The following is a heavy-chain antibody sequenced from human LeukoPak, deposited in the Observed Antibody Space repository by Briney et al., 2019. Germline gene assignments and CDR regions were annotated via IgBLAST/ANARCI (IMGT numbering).Heavy chain of an antibody. CDR2: ISAYNGNT. J-gene: IGHJ4*02. Sequence: ASVKVSCKASGYTFTSYAMNWVRQAPGQGLEWMGWISAYNGNTNYAQKLQGRVTMTTDTSTSTAYMELRSLRSDDTAVYYCARVRGIVVTRVFDYWGQGTLVTVSS. CDR3: ARVRGIVVTRVFDY. CDR1: GYTFTSYA. D-gene: IGHD2-15*01. V-gene: IGHV1-18*01.